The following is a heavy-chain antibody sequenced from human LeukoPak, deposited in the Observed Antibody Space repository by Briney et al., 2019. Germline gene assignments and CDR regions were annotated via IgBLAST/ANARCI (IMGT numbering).Heavy chain of an antibody. CDR2: IIPIFGTA. V-gene: IGHV1-69*13. CDR1: GGTFSSYA. Sequence: SVKVSCKASGGTFSSYAISWVRQAPGQGLEWMGGIIPIFGTANYAQKFQGRVTITADESTSTAYMELSSLRSEDTAVYYCAPTYYYGSGSYADLGYWGQGTLVTVSS. D-gene: IGHD3-10*01. CDR3: APTYYYGSGSYADLGY. J-gene: IGHJ4*02.